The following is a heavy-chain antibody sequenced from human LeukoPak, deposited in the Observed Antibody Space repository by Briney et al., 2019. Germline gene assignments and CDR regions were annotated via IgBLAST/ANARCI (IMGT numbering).Heavy chain of an antibody. J-gene: IGHJ4*02. CDR3: ARASPSGYDY. CDR2: ISSSSSSI. D-gene: IGHD3-22*01. Sequence: GGSLRLSCAASGFTFSNCGMNWVRQAPGKGLEWVSYISSSSSSIYYADSVKGRFTISRDNAKSSLYLQMNSLRDEDTAVYYCARASPSGYDYWGQGTLVTVSS. V-gene: IGHV3-48*02. CDR1: GFTFSNCG.